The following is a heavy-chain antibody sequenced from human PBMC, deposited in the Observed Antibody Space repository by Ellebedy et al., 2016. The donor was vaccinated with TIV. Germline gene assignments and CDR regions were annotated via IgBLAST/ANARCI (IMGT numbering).Heavy chain of an antibody. CDR3: ERDRFWGNWRYKGNWLDP. CDR1: GCSISDSS. D-gene: IGHD1-1*01. Sequence: SETLSLTCTVPGCSISDSSWSWIRQVPGKGLEWIAYIHYSGSIDYRPSLKSRLTVSRDTYKNEVSLRVTSVNAADTAVYYCERDRFWGNWRYKGNWLDPWGQGTLVTVSS. CDR2: IHYSGSI. V-gene: IGHV4-59*01. J-gene: IGHJ5*02.